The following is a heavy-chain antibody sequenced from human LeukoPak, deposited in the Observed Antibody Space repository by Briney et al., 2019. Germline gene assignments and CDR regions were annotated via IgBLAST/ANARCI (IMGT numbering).Heavy chain of an antibody. D-gene: IGHD3-3*01. CDR1: GGSFNIYP. CDR3: ASRIGEWRYFDL. Sequence: SVKVSCKASGGSFNIYPATWVRQAPGQRLEWMGGIIPFLDTANYAHKFQGSVSITADESRNTTYMELTNLRSDDTAVYYCASRIGEWRYFDLWGRGTLVTVSS. V-gene: IGHV1-69*01. J-gene: IGHJ2*01. CDR2: IIPFLDTA.